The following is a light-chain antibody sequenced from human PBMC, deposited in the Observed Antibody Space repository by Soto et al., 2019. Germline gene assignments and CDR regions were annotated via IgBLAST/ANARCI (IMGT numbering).Light chain of an antibody. CDR1: QSINSH. CDR3: QQYNNWPRT. CDR2: GAS. V-gene: IGKV3-15*01. J-gene: IGKJ1*01. Sequence: EIVMTQSPATLSGSPGERATLSCRASQSINSHLAWYHQRPGQAPRLLIYGASTRATGIPARFSGSGSGTEFTLTISSLQPEDFAVYYCQQYNNWPRTFGQGTKVESK.